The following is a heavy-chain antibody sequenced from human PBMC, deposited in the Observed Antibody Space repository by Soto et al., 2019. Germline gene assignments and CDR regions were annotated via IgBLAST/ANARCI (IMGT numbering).Heavy chain of an antibody. CDR2: IIPIFGTA. CDR1: GGTFSSYA. V-gene: IGHV1-69*12. Sequence: QVQLVQSGAEVKKPGSSVKVSCKASGGTFSSYAISWVRQAPGPGLEWMGGIIPIFGTANYAQQFQGRVTITADQSTSTAYMELTSLRSEATAVYYCASDGGVYDYSPFDYWGQGTLVTVSS. D-gene: IGHD4-4*01. CDR3: ASDGGVYDYSPFDY. J-gene: IGHJ4*02.